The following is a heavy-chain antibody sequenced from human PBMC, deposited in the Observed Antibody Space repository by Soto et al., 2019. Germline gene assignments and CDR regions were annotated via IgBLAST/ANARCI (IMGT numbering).Heavy chain of an antibody. J-gene: IGHJ4*02. CDR2: ISSSSSYI. V-gene: IGHV3-21*01. Sequence: GGSLRLSCAASGFTFSSYSMNWVRQAPGKGLEWVSYISSSSSYIYYADSVKGRFTISRDNAKNSLYLQMNSLRAEDTAVYYCARPGQQLAFDYWGQGTLVTVSS. CDR1: GFTFSSYS. D-gene: IGHD6-13*01. CDR3: ARPGQQLAFDY.